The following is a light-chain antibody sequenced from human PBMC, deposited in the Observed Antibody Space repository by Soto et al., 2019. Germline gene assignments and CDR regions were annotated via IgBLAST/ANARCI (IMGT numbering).Light chain of an antibody. CDR2: VAS. Sequence: EIVMTQSPATLSVSPWEGATLSCRARQSLSNNLAWYQQKPGQTPRLLIYVASPRAAGIPARFSGSGSGTEFTLTISSLESEDFAVYYCQQYIHWPPITFGQGTRLDIK. J-gene: IGKJ5*01. CDR1: QSLSNN. CDR3: QQYIHWPPIT. V-gene: IGKV3-15*01.